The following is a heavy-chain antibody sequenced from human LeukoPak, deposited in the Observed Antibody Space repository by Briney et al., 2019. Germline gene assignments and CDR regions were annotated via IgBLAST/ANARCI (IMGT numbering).Heavy chain of an antibody. J-gene: IGHJ6*02. CDR3: AKDPEIPGYYGMDV. CDR2: IRYDGSNK. Sequence: GGSLRLSCAASGFTFSSYGMHWVRQAPGKGLEWVAFIRYDGSNKYYADSVKGRFTISRDNSKNTLYLQMNSLRAEDTAVYYCAKDPEIPGYYGMDVWGQGTTVTVSS. CDR1: GFTFSSYG. D-gene: IGHD2-21*01. V-gene: IGHV3-30*02.